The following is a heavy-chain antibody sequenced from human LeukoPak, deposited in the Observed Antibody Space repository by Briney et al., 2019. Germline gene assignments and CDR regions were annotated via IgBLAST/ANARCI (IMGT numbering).Heavy chain of an antibody. V-gene: IGHV1-18*01. D-gene: IGHD3-22*01. Sequence: ASVKVSCKASGYTFTSYGISWVRQAPGQGLEWMGCISAYNGNTNYAQKLQGRVTMTTDTSTSTAYMELRSLRSDDTAVYYCAREYYYDSSGLYFDYWGQGTLVTVSS. CDR1: GYTFTSYG. CDR3: AREYYYDSSGLYFDY. J-gene: IGHJ4*02. CDR2: ISAYNGNT.